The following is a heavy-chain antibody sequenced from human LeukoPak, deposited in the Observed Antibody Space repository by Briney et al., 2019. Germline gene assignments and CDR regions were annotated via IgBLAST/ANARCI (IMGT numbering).Heavy chain of an antibody. J-gene: IGHJ4*02. D-gene: IGHD5-24*01. V-gene: IGHV3-30-3*01. Sequence: GGSLRLSCAASGVTFSSYAMHWVRQAPGKGLEWVAVISYDGSNKYYADSVNGRFTISRDNSKNTLYLQMNSLRAEDTAVYYCARDRGDGYNPGYWGQGTLVTVSS. CDR1: GVTFSSYA. CDR2: ISYDGSNK. CDR3: ARDRGDGYNPGY.